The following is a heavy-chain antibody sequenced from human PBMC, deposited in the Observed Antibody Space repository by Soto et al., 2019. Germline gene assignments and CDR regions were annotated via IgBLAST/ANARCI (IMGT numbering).Heavy chain of an antibody. D-gene: IGHD1-26*01. CDR2: VSGYNGHT. CDR1: GYTFFSYA. J-gene: IGHJ5*02. Sequence: KLVQSGAEVKKPGASVKVSCQTSGYTFFSYAITWVRQAPGQGLEWMGWVSGYNGHTNYAQKFQERVTMARDISTTTVFMEVRNLRSDDTAVYYCARFLGPTSSDNWFDPWGQGTLVTVSS. CDR3: ARFLGPTSSDNWFDP. V-gene: IGHV1-18*01.